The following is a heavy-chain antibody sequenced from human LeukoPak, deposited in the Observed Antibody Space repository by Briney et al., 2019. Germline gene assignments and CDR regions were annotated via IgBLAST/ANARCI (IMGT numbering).Heavy chain of an antibody. V-gene: IGHV1-2*02. CDR2: INPNSGGT. CDR1: GYTFTGYY. J-gene: IGHJ4*02. D-gene: IGHD1-26*01. Sequence: ASVTVSCKASGYTFTGYYMHWVRQAPGQGLEWMGWINPNSGGTNYAQTFQGRVTMTRDTSISTAYMELSRLRSDDTAVYYCARSWEQSIDYWGQGTLVTVSS. CDR3: ARSWEQSIDY.